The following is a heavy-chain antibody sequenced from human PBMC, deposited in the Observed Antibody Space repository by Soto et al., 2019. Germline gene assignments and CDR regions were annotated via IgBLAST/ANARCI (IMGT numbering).Heavy chain of an antibody. CDR3: AAEGLGISGCSSTSCYYYYGMDV. V-gene: IGHV1-58*01. D-gene: IGHD2-2*01. Sequence: ASVKVSFKASGFTFTSSAVQWVRQARGQRLEWIGWIVVGSGNTNYAQKFQERVTITRDMSTSTAYMELSSLRSEDTAVYYCAAEGLGISGCSSTSCYYYYGMDVWGQGTTVTVSS. J-gene: IGHJ6*02. CDR1: GFTFTSSA. CDR2: IVVGSGNT.